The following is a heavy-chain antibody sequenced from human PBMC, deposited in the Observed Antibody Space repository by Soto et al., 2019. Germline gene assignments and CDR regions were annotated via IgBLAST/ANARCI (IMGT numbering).Heavy chain of an antibody. V-gene: IGHV5-51*01. J-gene: IGHJ6*02. CDR3: PRHRMAAGTSGMDV. CDR2: IYPGDSDT. CDR1: GYIFTSYW. D-gene: IGHD6-13*01. Sequence: PGESVKISCKGCGYIFTSYWIGWVRQMPGKGLEWMGIIYPGDSDTRHSPSFQGQVTISADKSISTAYLQWSSLKASDTAMYYCPRHRMAAGTSGMDVWGQGTTVTVSS.